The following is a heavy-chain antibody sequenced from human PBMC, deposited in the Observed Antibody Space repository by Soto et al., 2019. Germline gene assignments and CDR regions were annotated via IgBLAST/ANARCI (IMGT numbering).Heavy chain of an antibody. D-gene: IGHD3-3*01. J-gene: IGHJ6*02. Sequence: EVQLVESGGGLVQPGGSLRLSCAASGFTLNTYWMHWVRQGPGKGLTWVSRIRNDGSSADYADSVKGRFTIYRDNAKNTVYLEMNSLRAEDTAVYYCARVYYTSGFYYYGMDVWGQGTTVTVSS. V-gene: IGHV3-74*01. CDR2: IRNDGSSA. CDR1: GFTLNTYW. CDR3: ARVYYTSGFYYYGMDV.